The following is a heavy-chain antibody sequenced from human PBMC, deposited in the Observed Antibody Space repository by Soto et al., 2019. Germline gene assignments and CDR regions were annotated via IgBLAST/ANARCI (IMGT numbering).Heavy chain of an antibody. CDR2: IGGRDGTI. CDR3: TRGSYCDTSSCFLPHYYFAMDV. Sequence: GGSLRLSCAASGFNFTNFAMSWVRQAPGKGLEWVSYIGGRDGTILYAESVKGRFAISRDNAKNTLYLQANSLRAEDTAVYYCTRGSYCDTSSCFLPHYYFAMDVWGRGTTVTVSS. V-gene: IGHV3-23*01. D-gene: IGHD2-2*01. CDR1: GFNFTNFA. J-gene: IGHJ6*02.